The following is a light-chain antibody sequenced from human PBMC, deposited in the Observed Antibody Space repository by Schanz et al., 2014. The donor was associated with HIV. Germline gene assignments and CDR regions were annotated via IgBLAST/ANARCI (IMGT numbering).Light chain of an antibody. Sequence: QSALTQPPSASGSPGQSVTISCTGTSSDVGGYNYVSWYQQHPGKAPKLMIYDVSNRPSGVSNRFSGSKSGNTASLTISGLQAEDEGDYYCSSYTTSSTVVFGGGTKLTVL. CDR3: SSYTTSSTVV. V-gene: IGLV2-14*03. CDR2: DVS. CDR1: SSDVGGYNY. J-gene: IGLJ2*01.